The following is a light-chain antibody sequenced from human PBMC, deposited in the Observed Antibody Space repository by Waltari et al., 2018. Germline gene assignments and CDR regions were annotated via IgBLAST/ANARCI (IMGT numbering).Light chain of an antibody. CDR2: AAS. CDR1: QNIANY. V-gene: IGKV1-39*01. J-gene: IGKJ2*01. CDR3: QQSSASPYT. Sequence: DIQMTQSPSFRSASVGDRVIITCRASQNIANYLNWYQQKPGTAPKLLIFAASKLQTGVPSRFSGSGSGRDFTLTISGLQVEDFAIFYCQQSSASPYTFGQGTKIEMK.